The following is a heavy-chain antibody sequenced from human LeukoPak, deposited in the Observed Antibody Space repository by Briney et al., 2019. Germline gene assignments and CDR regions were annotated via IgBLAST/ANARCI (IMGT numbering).Heavy chain of an antibody. V-gene: IGHV4-4*08. CDR3: ARDSHDFWSGTKNWFDP. CDR2: IYTSGST. CDR1: GGSISSYY. Sequence: PSETLSLTCTVSGGSISSYYWSWIRQPPGKGLEWIGYIYTSGSTNYNPSLKSRVTMSVDTSKNQFSLKLSSVTAADTAVYYCARDSHDFWSGTKNWFDPWGQGTLVTVSS. D-gene: IGHD3-3*01. J-gene: IGHJ5*02.